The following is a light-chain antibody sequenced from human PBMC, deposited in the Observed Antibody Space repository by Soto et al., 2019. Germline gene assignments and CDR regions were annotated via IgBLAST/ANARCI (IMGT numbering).Light chain of an antibody. CDR3: QQQKGWHT. J-gene: IGKJ1*01. CDR2: DAS. Sequence: EIVLTQSPGTLSLSPGERATLSCRASESVSSKLVWYQKKPGQAPRLLIHDASTRATGIPARFSGSGSGTECILTISIGESEDFAIYYGQQQKGWHTFGQGTKVDIK. V-gene: IGKV3-15*01. CDR1: ESVSSK.